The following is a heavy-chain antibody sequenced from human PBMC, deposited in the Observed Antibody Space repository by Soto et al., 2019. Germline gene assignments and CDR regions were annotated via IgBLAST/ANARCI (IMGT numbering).Heavy chain of an antibody. CDR3: ARDEGRGSYFYYYGMDV. V-gene: IGHV3-30-3*01. J-gene: IGHJ6*02. Sequence: QVQLVESGGGVVQPGRSLRLSCAASGFTFSSYAMHWVRQAPGKGLEWVAVISYDGSNKYYADSVKGRFTISRDNSKNTLYLQMNSLRAEDTAVYYCARDEGRGSYFYYYGMDVWGQGTTVTVSS. CDR2: ISYDGSNK. D-gene: IGHD1-26*01. CDR1: GFTFSSYA.